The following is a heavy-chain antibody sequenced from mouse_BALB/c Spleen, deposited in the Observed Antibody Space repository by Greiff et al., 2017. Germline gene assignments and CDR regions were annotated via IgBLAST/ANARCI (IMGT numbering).Heavy chain of an antibody. D-gene: IGHD4-1*01. V-gene: IGHV5-17*02. CDR2: ISSGSSTI. J-gene: IGHJ2*01. CDR1: GFTFSSFG. Sequence: EVKLVESGGGLVQPGGSRKLSCAASGFTFSSFGMHWVRQAPEKGLEWVAYISSGSSTIYYADTVKGRFTISRDNPKNTLFLQMTSVRSEDTAMFYCARDWAWGYWGQGTTLTVSS. CDR3: ARDWAWGY.